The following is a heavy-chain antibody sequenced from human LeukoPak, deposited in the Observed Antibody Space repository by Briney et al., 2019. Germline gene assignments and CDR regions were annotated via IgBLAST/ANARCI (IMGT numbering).Heavy chain of an antibody. CDR2: ISSNGGST. V-gene: IGHV3-64*01. CDR1: GFTFSSYA. Sequence: GGSLRLSCAASGFTFSSYAMHWVRQAPGKGLEYVSAISSNGGSTYYANSVKGRFTISRDNSKNTLYLQMGSLRAEDMAVYYCASLSKGGWYDYWGQGTLVTASS. D-gene: IGHD6-19*01. CDR3: ASLSKGGWYDY. J-gene: IGHJ4*02.